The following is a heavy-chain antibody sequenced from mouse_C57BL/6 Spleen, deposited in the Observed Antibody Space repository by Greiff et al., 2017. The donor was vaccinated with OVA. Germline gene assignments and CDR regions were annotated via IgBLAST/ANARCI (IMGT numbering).Heavy chain of an antibody. CDR3: ARGGYGSSPDWYFDV. CDR1: GFTFSSYG. J-gene: IGHJ1*03. D-gene: IGHD1-1*01. V-gene: IGHV5-6*01. Sequence: EVKLMESGGDLVKPGGSLKLSCAASGFTFSSYGMSWVRQTPDKRLEWVATISSGGSYTYYPDSVKGRFTISRDNAKNTLYLQMSSLKSEDTAMYYCARGGYGSSPDWYFDVWGTGTTVTVSS. CDR2: ISSGGSYT.